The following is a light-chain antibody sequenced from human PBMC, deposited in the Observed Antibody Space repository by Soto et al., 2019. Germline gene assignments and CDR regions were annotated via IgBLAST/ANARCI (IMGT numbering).Light chain of an antibody. Sequence: DIQLTQSPSTLSASVGDRVTITCRASQSISSWLAWFQQKPGKAPKLLIYDASTLESGVPSRFSGSGSGTEFTLTISSLQTDDFATYYCQHSKSSSETFGQGTKGDIK. J-gene: IGKJ1*01. V-gene: IGKV1-5*01. CDR3: QHSKSSSET. CDR1: QSISSW. CDR2: DAS.